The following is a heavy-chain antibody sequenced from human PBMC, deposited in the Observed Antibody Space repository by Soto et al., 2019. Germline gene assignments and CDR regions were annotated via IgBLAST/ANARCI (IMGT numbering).Heavy chain of an antibody. CDR3: AREWPHLDC. CDR2: IYSGGST. Sequence: VGSLRLSCAASWFTVSSNYMSWVRQAPGKGLEWVSVIYSGGSTFYADSVKGRFTISRDNSKNMVYLQMNRMRAEDTAVYYCAREWPHLDCWGQGTLVTVSS. J-gene: IGHJ4*02. CDR1: WFTVSSNY. V-gene: IGHV3-53*01.